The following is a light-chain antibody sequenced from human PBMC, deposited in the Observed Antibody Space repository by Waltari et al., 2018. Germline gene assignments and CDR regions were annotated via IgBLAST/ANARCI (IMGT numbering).Light chain of an antibody. Sequence: DIVLTQSPATLPLSPGERANLSCRASHSVSRYLAWYQQRPGQAPRLLIFDASFRATGIPARFSGSGSETDFTLTISSLEPEDCAVYYCQQRSNWPLTFGGGTKVEIK. CDR3: QQRSNWPLT. CDR2: DAS. V-gene: IGKV3-11*01. CDR1: HSVSRY. J-gene: IGKJ4*02.